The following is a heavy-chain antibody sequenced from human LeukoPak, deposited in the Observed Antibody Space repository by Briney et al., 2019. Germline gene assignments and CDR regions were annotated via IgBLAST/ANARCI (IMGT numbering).Heavy chain of an antibody. CDR3: ARSYSSDIIDY. Sequence: GASVRVSCKASGYTFTGYYMHWVRQAPGQGLEWMGWINPNSGGTNYAQKFQGRVTMTRDTSISTAYMALSRLRSDDTAVYYCARSYSSDIIDYWGQGTLVTVSS. J-gene: IGHJ4*02. CDR1: GYTFTGYY. V-gene: IGHV1-2*02. CDR2: INPNSGGT. D-gene: IGHD6-19*01.